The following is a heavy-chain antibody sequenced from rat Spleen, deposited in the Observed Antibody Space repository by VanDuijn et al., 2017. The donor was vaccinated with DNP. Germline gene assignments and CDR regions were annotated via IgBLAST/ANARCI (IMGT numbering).Heavy chain of an antibody. J-gene: IGHJ2*01. Sequence: EVRLQESGPGLVKPSQSLSLTCSVTDYSITSNYWGWIRKFPGNKMEWIGHISYSGGTTYRPSLKSRIYITRDTSKNQFFLQLSSVTTEDTATYYCARWNLGTSTLDYWGQGVMVTVSS. CDR2: ISYSGGT. D-gene: IGHD1-5*01. CDR1: DYSITSNY. CDR3: ARWNLGTSTLDY. V-gene: IGHV3-1*01.